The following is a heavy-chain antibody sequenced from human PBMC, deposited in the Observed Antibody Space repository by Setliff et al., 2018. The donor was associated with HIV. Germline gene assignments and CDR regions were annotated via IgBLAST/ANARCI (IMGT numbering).Heavy chain of an antibody. D-gene: IGHD3-10*01. Sequence: ASVKVSCKAPGDTFPKYYLRWVRQAPGQGLEWMGIINPNGGRTTYAQKFQGRVTMTRATSTSTVYMELSSLTSEDTAVYFCARAVAILIRGSTLNREYYMDVWGKGTTGTVS. J-gene: IGHJ6*03. CDR3: ARAVAILIRGSTLNREYYMDV. CDR1: GDTFPKYY. V-gene: IGHV1-46*01. CDR2: INPNGGRT.